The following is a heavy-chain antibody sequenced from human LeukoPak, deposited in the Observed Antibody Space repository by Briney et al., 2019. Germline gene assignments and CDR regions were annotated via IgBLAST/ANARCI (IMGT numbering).Heavy chain of an antibody. CDR1: GFTVSSNY. J-gene: IGHJ4*02. V-gene: IGHV3-66*01. CDR2: IYSGGST. CDR3: ASWPGGWYGEDS. D-gene: IGHD6-19*01. Sequence: GGSLRLSCAASGFTVSSNYMSWVRQAPGKGLEWVSVIYSGGSTYYADSVRGRFTISRDNSKNTLYLQMNSLRAEDTAVYYCASWPGGWYGEDSWGQGTLVTVSS.